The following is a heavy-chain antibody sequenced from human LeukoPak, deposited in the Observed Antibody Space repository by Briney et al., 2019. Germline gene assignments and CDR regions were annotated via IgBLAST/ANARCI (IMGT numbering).Heavy chain of an antibody. CDR1: GLTFRNYW. CDR3: ARDLLYCSSTSSCYH. D-gene: IGHD2-2*01. CDR2: IKQDGSEQ. J-gene: IGHJ5*02. V-gene: IGHV3-7*01. Sequence: PGGSLRLSCAASGLTFRNYWMNWVRQAPGKGLEWVANIKQDGSEQYYVDSVKGRFTISRDNAKNSLYLQMNSLRAEDTAVYYCARDLLYCSSTSSCYHWGQGTLVTVSS.